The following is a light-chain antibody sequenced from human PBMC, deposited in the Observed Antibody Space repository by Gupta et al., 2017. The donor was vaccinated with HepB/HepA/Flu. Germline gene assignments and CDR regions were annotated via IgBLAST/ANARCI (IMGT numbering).Light chain of an antibody. CDR1: QSISTY. CDR3: HQRDSTPIT. CDR2: AAS. V-gene: IGKV1-39*01. J-gene: IGKJ5*01. Sequence: DIQMTQSPSSLSASIGDRVIITCRASQSISTYLNWYQQEAWKAPKLLIYAASNLQSGVPSRFSGSGSGTDFTLTIGSLQPEDFATYYCHQRDSTPITFGQGTRLQIK.